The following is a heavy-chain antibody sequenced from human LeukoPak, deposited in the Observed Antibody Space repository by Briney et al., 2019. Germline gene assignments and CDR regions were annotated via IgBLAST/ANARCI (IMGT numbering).Heavy chain of an antibody. V-gene: IGHV3-64D*06. CDR3: VRGTGY. Sequence: GGSLRLSCSVSGFTFSTYVMHWVRQAPGKGLEDVSAISSNGDNTYYADSVKGRFTISRDNSKNTLYLQMSSLRADDTAVYYCVRGTGYWGQGTLVTVSS. CDR2: ISSNGDNT. J-gene: IGHJ4*02. CDR1: GFTFSTYV.